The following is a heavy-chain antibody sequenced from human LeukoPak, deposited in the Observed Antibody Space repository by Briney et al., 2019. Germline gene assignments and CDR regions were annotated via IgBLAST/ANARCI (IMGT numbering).Heavy chain of an antibody. CDR1: GFTVSSNY. V-gene: IGHV3-66*01. CDR2: IYSGGST. J-gene: IGHJ4*02. D-gene: IGHD3-3*01. CDR3: ARNSGVRDYADY. Sequence: GRSLRLSCAVSGFTVSSNYMSWVRQAPGKGLEWVSVIYSGGSTYYADSVKGRFTISRDNSKNTLYLQMNSLRAEDTAVYYCARNSGVRDYADYWGQGTLVTVSS.